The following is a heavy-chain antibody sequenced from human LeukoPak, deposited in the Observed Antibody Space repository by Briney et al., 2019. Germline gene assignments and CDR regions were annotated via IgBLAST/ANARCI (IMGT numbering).Heavy chain of an antibody. CDR2: IYHDGST. V-gene: IGHV4-39*01. CDR3: ARRAHVGEPAA. Sequence: SETLSLTCAVSGGSLSSSSYYWAWIRQPPGKGLEWIGSIYHDGSTYSNPSLEGRVTISVDTCKNQFSLKLTSVTAADTAMYHCARRAHVGEPAAWGQGTLVTVSS. CDR1: GGSLSSSSYY. J-gene: IGHJ5*02. D-gene: IGHD2-15*01.